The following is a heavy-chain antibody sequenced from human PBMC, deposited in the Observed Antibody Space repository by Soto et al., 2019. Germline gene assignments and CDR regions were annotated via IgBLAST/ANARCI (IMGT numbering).Heavy chain of an antibody. V-gene: IGHV1-18*01. Sequence: QVQLVQSGAEVKKPGASVKVSCKASGYTFTSYGISWVRQAPGQGLEWMGWISAYNGNTNYAQKLQGRVPMTTDTSTSTAHLELRSLRSNDTAVYYCARGPPGEPPNLLTDWGQGTLVTVSS. J-gene: IGHJ4*02. CDR3: ARGPPGEPPNLLTD. CDR1: GYTFTSYG. CDR2: ISAYNGNT. D-gene: IGHD3-10*01.